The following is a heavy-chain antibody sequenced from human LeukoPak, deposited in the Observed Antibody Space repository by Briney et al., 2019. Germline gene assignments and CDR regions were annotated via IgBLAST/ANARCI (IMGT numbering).Heavy chain of an antibody. J-gene: IGHJ4*02. CDR2: IYYSGST. V-gene: IGHV4-31*03. CDR3: ARDGGYCSSTSCYFDY. D-gene: IGHD2-2*01. Sequence: SETLSLTCTVSGGSISSGGYYWSWIRQHPGKGLGWLGYIYYSGSTYYNPSLKSRVTISVDTSKNQFSLKLSSVTAADTAVYYCARDGGYCSSTSCYFDYWGQGTLVTVSS. CDR1: GGSISSGGYY.